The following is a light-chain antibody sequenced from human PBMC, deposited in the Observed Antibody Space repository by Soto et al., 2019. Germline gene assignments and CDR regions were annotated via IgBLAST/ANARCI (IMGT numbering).Light chain of an antibody. J-gene: IGKJ1*01. CDR3: QHSFSLLRR. V-gene: IGKV1-5*03. CDR2: KAS. CDR1: QSINNY. Sequence: PVTLSASVSNRVTITCLASQSINNYLAWYQQIPGKSPKLLIYKASSLESGVPSRFSGSGSGTEFTLTISCLQPEDFTRDSCQHSFSLLRRFAQGTRLDI.